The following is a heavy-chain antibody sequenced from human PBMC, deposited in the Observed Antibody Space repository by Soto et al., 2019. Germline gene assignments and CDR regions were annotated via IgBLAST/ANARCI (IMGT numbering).Heavy chain of an antibody. D-gene: IGHD3-22*01. V-gene: IGHV4-39*01. J-gene: IGHJ6*02. Sequence: NLSLSYTVSGGSISSSRYYWGWIRQPPGKGLEWIGSIYYSGSTYYNPSLKSRVTISVDTSKNQFSLKLSSVTAADTAVYYCARRLYYDSSGFEGGGMDVWGQGTTVT. CDR1: GGSISSSRYY. CDR2: IYYSGST. CDR3: ARRLYYDSSGFEGGGMDV.